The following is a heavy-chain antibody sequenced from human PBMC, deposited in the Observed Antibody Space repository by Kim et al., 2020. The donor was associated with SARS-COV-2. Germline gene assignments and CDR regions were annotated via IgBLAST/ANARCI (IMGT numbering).Heavy chain of an antibody. CDR1: GFTFTSRA. CDR2: INNGGNP. V-gene: IGHV3-23*01. CDR3: AKDHPSNGWPALDS. J-gene: IGHJ4*02. Sequence: GGSLRLSCVASGFTFTSRAMSWVRQSPVKGLEWVASINNGGNPYYANSVKGRFTISRDITKDTLYLQMKSLRADDTALYYCAKDHPSNGWPALDSWGQGT. D-gene: IGHD6-19*01.